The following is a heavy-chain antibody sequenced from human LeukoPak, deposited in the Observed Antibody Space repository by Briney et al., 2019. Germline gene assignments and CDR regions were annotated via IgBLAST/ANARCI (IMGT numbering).Heavy chain of an antibody. CDR2: ISGSGGST. CDR1: GFTFSSYG. J-gene: IGHJ3*02. V-gene: IGHV3-23*01. CDR3: AKDSKVVVTSFDI. D-gene: IGHD3-22*01. Sequence: GGSLRLSCAASGFTFSSYGMSWVRQAPGKGLEWVSAISGSGGSTYYADSVKGRFTISRDNSKNTLYLQMNSLRAEDTAVYYCAKDSKVVVTSFDIWGQGTMVTVSS.